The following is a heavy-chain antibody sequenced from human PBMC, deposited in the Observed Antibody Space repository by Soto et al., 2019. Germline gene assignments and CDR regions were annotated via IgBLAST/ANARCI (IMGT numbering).Heavy chain of an antibody. CDR3: ARVRITMVRGEDWFDP. J-gene: IGHJ5*02. CDR2: IYYSGST. D-gene: IGHD3-10*01. Sequence: QVQLQESGPGLVKPSETLSLTCTVSGGSISSYYWSWIQQPPGKGLDWIGYIYYSGSTNYNPSLKSRVTISVDTSKNQFSLKLSSVTAADTAVYYCARVRITMVRGEDWFDPWGQGTLVTVSS. V-gene: IGHV4-59*01. CDR1: GGSISSYY.